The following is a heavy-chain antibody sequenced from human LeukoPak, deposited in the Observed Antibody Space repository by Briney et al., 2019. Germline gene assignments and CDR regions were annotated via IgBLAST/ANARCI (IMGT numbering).Heavy chain of an antibody. D-gene: IGHD3-22*01. CDR1: GGSISRHF. J-gene: IGHJ3*02. CDR3: ARLLDNDSSGDPDTFDM. CDR2: IHYSGRT. Sequence: PSETLSLTCSVSGGSISRHFWSWIRQPPAKGLEWIACIHYSGRTKYNPSLQSRVTIPIDTSENNFSLKLTSVTAADTAVYYCARLLDNDSSGDPDTFDMWGQGTVVTVSS. V-gene: IGHV4-59*11.